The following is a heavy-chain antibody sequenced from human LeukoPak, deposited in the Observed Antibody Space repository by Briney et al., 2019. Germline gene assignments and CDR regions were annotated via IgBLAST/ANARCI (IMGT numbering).Heavy chain of an antibody. CDR3: ARNGAAAALFDY. CDR2: ISTSGST. Sequence: PSETLSLTCTVSGGSTSSYYWSWIRQPAGKGLEWIGRISTSGSTNYNPSLKSRVTMSVDTSKNQFSLKLSSVTAADTAVYYCARNGAAAALFDYWGQGTLVTVSS. J-gene: IGHJ4*02. CDR1: GGSTSSYY. V-gene: IGHV4-4*07. D-gene: IGHD6-13*01.